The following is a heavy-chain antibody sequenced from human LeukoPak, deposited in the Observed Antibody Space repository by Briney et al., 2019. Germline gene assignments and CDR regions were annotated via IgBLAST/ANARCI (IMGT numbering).Heavy chain of an antibody. D-gene: IGHD3-22*01. J-gene: IGHJ4*02. CDR1: GGSISSGDYY. CDR2: IYYSGST. V-gene: IGHV4-30-4*08. CDR3: ASSLGTYYYDSSGYYRSDDY. Sequence: SETLSLTCTVSGGSISSGDYYWSWIRQPPGKGLEWIGYIYYSGSTYYNPSLKSRVTISVDTSKNQFSLKLSSVTAADTAVYYCASSLGTYYYDSSGYYRSDDYWGQGTLVTVSS.